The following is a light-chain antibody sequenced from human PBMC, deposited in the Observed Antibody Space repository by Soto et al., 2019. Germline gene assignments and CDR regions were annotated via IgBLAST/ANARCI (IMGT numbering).Light chain of an antibody. CDR3: QQHSNWPPIT. V-gene: IGKV3-11*01. CDR2: DAS. CDR1: QSVSSY. Sequence: DIVLTQSPATLSLSPGERATPSCRASQSVSSYLAWYQQKPGQAPRLLIYDASNRATGSPARFSGSGSGTNFTLTISSLEPEDFAVYYCQQHSNWPPITFGQGTRLEIK. J-gene: IGKJ5*01.